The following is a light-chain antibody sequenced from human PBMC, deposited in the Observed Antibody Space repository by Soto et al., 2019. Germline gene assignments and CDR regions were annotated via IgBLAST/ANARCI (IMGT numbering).Light chain of an antibody. Sequence: QSVLTQPPSVSGAPGQSISISCTGSSSNIGAGYDVHWYQHLPGTAPKVLIYGNTYRPSGVPDRFSGSKSGTSASLAITGLQVEDEAYYYCQSYDSSLSDSWVFGGGTKLTVL. J-gene: IGLJ3*02. CDR1: SSNIGAGYD. CDR3: QSYDSSLSDSWV. CDR2: GNT. V-gene: IGLV1-40*01.